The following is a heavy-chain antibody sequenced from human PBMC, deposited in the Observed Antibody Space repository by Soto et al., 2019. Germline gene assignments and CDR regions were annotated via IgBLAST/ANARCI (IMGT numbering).Heavy chain of an antibody. CDR3: ARGVAYCGGDCYSGAFDI. CDR1: GGSISRYY. D-gene: IGHD2-21*02. V-gene: IGHV4-59*01. Sequence: SETLSLTCTVSGGSISRYYWSWIRQPPGKGLEWIGYIYYSGSTNYNPSLKSRVTISVDTSKKQFSLKLSSVTAADTAVYYCARGVAYCGGDCYSGAFDIWGQGTMLTVSS. J-gene: IGHJ3*02. CDR2: IYYSGST.